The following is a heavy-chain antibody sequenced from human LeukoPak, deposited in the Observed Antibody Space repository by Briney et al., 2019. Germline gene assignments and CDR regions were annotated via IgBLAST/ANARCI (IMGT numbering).Heavy chain of an antibody. D-gene: IGHD6-13*01. J-gene: IGHJ6*02. CDR1: GGSISSYY. CDR3: ARIATSPHSYYGMDV. Sequence: SETLSLTCTVSGGSISSYYWSWIRQPAGKGLEWIGRISTSGSTNYSPSLKSRVTMSVDTSKHQSSLRLSSVTAADTAVYYCARIATSPHSYYGMDVWGQGTTVTVSS. V-gene: IGHV4-4*07. CDR2: ISTSGST.